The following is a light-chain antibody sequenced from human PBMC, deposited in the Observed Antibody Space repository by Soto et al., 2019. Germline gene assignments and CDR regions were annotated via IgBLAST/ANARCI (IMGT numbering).Light chain of an antibody. Sequence: DIQMTQSPSTRSASVGDRVTITCRASQSISNSLAWYQQKAGKAPNLLIYKASSLESGVPSRFSGSGSGTEFTLTISSLQPDDVATYYCRQYVSYPVTFGGGTKVEMK. CDR2: KAS. V-gene: IGKV1-5*03. J-gene: IGKJ4*01. CDR1: QSISNS. CDR3: RQYVSYPVT.